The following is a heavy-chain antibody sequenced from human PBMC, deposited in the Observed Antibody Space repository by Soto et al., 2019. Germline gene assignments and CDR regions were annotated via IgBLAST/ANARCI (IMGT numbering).Heavy chain of an antibody. CDR2: IYSGGST. CDR3: ARDFLGKMKPQPQLLPSGMDV. Sequence: GGSLRLSGAASGFTVSSYYMSGVSQAPGKGLEWVSVIYSGGSTCYADSVKGRFAVSGDNSKNTLYLQMNSLRDEDTAVYYSARDFLGKMKPQPQLLPSGMDVWGQGTTVTVSS. D-gene: IGHD2-2*01. J-gene: IGHJ6*02. CDR1: GFTVSSYY. V-gene: IGHV3-66*01.